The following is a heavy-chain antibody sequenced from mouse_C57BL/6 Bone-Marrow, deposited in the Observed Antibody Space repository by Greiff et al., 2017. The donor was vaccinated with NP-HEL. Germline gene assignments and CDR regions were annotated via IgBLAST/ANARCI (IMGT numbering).Heavy chain of an antibody. CDR2: ISNKANGYTT. Sequence: DVMLVESGGGLVQPGGSLSLSCAASGFTFTDYYMSWVRQPPGKALEWLGFISNKANGYTTEYSASVKGRFTISRDNSQSILYLQMNALRAEDSATYYCARSGGNYFDYWGQGTTLTVSS. V-gene: IGHV7-3*01. J-gene: IGHJ2*01. CDR1: GFTFTDYY. CDR3: ARSGGNYFDY.